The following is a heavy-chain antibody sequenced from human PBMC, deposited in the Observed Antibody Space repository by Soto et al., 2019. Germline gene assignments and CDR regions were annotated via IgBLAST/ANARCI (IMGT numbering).Heavy chain of an antibody. V-gene: IGHV1-18*01. CDR2: ISAYNGNT. CDR3: ARLSEQQLLVIPKHLDC. CDR1: GYTFTSYG. D-gene: IGHD6-13*01. Sequence: ASVKVSCKASGYTFTSYGISWLRQAPGQGLEWMGWISAYNGNTNYAQKLQGRVTMTTDTSTSTAYMELRSLRSDDTAVYYCARLSEQQLLVIPKHLDCWGQGTLVTVSS. J-gene: IGHJ4*02.